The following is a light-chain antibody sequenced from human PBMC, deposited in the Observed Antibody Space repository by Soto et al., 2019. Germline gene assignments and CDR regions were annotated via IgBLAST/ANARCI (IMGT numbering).Light chain of an antibody. J-gene: IGKJ4*01. CDR3: QQYFRTPLT. CDR1: QNVFYRSNNKNY. V-gene: IGKV4-1*01. CDR2: WAS. Sequence: DIVMTQSPDSLAVSLGERATINCKSSQNVFYRSNNKNYLAWYQQKPGQPPRLLIYWASTRESGVPDRFSGGGSGTDFTLTISSLQAADVAVYYCQQYFRTPLTFGGGTKVEIK.